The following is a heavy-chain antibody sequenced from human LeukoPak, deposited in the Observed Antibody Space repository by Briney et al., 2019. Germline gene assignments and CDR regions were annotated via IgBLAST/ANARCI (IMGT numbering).Heavy chain of an antibody. CDR3: AKDGILTGYYTFDY. Sequence: GGSLRLSCAASGFTFSSYWMSWVRQAPGKGLEWVAHIKQDGSEKYYVDSVKGRFTISRDNAKNSLYLQMNSLRAEDTAVYYCAKDGILTGYYTFDYWGQGTLVTVSS. CDR2: IKQDGSEK. V-gene: IGHV3-7*01. J-gene: IGHJ4*02. D-gene: IGHD3-9*01. CDR1: GFTFSSYW.